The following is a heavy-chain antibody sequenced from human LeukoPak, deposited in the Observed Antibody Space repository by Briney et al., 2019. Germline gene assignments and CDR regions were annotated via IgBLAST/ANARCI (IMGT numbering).Heavy chain of an antibody. D-gene: IGHD3-10*01. J-gene: IGHJ4*02. CDR3: AKDGTDRGFGELFSYFDY. Sequence: GGSLRLSCAASGFTFDDYTMHWVRQAPGKGLEWVSLISWDGGSTYYADSVKGRFTISRDNSKNSLYLQMNSLRTEDTALYYCAKDGTDRGFGELFSYFDYWGQGTLVTVSS. CDR1: GFTFDDYT. V-gene: IGHV3-43*01. CDR2: ISWDGGST.